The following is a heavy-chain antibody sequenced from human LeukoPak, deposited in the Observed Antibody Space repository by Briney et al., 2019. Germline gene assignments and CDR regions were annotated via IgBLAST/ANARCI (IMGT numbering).Heavy chain of an antibody. V-gene: IGHV4-31*03. Sequence: SETLSLTCTVSGGSISSGGYYWSWIRQHPGKGLEWIGYIYYSGSTYYNPSLKSRVTISVDTSKNQFSLKLSSVTAADTAVYYCARAGGYCSGGSCYALWYYGMDVWGQGTTVTVSS. CDR2: IYYSGST. D-gene: IGHD2-15*01. CDR1: GGSISSGGYY. J-gene: IGHJ6*02. CDR3: ARAGGYCSGGSCYALWYYGMDV.